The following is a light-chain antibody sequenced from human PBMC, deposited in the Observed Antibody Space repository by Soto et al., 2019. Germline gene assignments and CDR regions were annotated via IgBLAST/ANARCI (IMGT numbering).Light chain of an antibody. CDR3: QQYYTTPWT. CDR2: WAT. J-gene: IGKJ1*01. V-gene: IGKV4-1*01. Sequence: DVVLTQSPESLSVSLGERATIKCKSSLSLYFTSENKNCLAWYQQKPGQPPKMLLYWATTRKSGVPDRFSGGESGTDFTLTISSLRAEDVAVYYCQQYYTTPWTFGQGTKVEI. CDR1: LSLYFTSENKNC.